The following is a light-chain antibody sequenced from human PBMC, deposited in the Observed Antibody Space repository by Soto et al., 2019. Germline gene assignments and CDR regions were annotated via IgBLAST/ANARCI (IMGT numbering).Light chain of an antibody. CDR1: MRDIGAYNL. CDR2: EVR. CDR3: SSSTSRFTFV. V-gene: IGLV2-14*03. J-gene: IGLJ1*01. Sequence: QSVLTQPASVSGSPGQSITISCAGTMRDIGAYNLVSWYQQHPGKAPRLIFYEVRNRPSGVSDRFSGSKSGNTASLTISGLQAEDEADYYCSSSTSRFTFVFGTGTKVTVL.